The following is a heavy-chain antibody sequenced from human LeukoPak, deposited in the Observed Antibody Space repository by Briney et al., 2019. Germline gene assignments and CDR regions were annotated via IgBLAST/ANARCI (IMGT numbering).Heavy chain of an antibody. CDR3: ARDLSGTTYYYMDV. D-gene: IGHD1-7*01. CDR1: GYTFTGYY. V-gene: IGHV1-2*02. J-gene: IGHJ6*03. CDR2: INPNSGGT. Sequence: ASLKVSCKASGYTFTGYYMHWVRQAPGQGLEWMGWINPNSGGTNYAQKFQGRVTMTRDTSISTAYMELSRLRSDDTAVYYCARDLSGTTYYYMDVWGKGTTVTVSS.